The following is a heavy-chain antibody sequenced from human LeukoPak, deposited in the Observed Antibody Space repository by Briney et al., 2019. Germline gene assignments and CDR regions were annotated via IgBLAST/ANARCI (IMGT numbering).Heavy chain of an antibody. CDR2: IKEYGTET. J-gene: IGHJ4*02. V-gene: IGHV3-7*03. Sequence: GGSVRLPCAVSGLMLCRHWMRWARLARGRGLDMVAIIKEYGTETDHFESPKGRLTISRDNAKNSLYLQTNSLRVEDTAVYYGAKEGRSLQTYWGQGTLVTVPS. CDR1: GLMLCRHW. CDR3: AKEGRSLQTY. D-gene: IGHD5-24*01.